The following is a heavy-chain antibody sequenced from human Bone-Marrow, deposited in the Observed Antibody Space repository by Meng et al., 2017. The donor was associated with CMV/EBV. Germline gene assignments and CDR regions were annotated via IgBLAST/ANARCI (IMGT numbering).Heavy chain of an antibody. Sequence: GSLRPSCAASGFTFSYYSMNWVRQAPGKGLEWVASITSSSAYMHYADSMKGRFTISRDNAKNSLYLQMNSLRAEDTAVYYCARDRSGWYLNWGQGTLVTVSS. CDR3: ARDRSGWYLN. D-gene: IGHD6-19*01. J-gene: IGHJ4*02. CDR1: GFTFSYYS. CDR2: ITSSSAYM. V-gene: IGHV3-21*01.